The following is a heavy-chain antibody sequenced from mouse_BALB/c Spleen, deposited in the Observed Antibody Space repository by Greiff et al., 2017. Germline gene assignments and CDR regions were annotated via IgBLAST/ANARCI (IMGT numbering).Heavy chain of an antibody. J-gene: IGHJ2*01. V-gene: IGHV3-6*02. CDR3: AREYDYDVFDY. D-gene: IGHD2-4*01. CDR2: ISYDGSN. Sequence: EVQLQESGPGLVKPSQSLSLTCSVTGYSITSGYYWNWIRQFPGNKLEWMGYISYDGSNNYNPSLKNRISITRDTSKNQFFLKLNSVTTEDTATYYCAREYDYDVFDYWGQGTTLTVSS. CDR1: GYSITSGYY.